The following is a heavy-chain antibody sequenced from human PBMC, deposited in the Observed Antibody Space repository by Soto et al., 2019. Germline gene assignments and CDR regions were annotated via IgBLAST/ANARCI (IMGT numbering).Heavy chain of an antibody. J-gene: IGHJ5*02. Sequence: EVQLVESGGGLVKPGGSLRLSCAASGFTFSNAWMNWVRQAPGKGLEWVGRIKSKTDGGTTDYAAPVKGRFTISRDDSKNTLYLQMNSLKTEDTAVYYCTPDRAAGTGWFDPWGQGTLVTVSS. CDR3: TPDRAAGTGWFDP. V-gene: IGHV3-15*07. D-gene: IGHD6-13*01. CDR1: GFTFSNAW. CDR2: IKSKTDGGTT.